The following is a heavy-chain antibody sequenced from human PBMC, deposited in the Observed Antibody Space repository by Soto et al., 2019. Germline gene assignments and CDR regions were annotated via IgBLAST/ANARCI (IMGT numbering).Heavy chain of an antibody. V-gene: IGHV4-31*03. J-gene: IGHJ4*02. CDR3: ARGIDY. Sequence: QVQLQESGPGLVKPSQTLSLTCTVSGGSISSGGYSWSWIRQHPGKGLEWIGDLYYRGSTYYSPSLKSRLTISVDTSKNQFSLKLSSVTAADTAVYYCARGIDYWGQGTLVTVSS. CDR2: LYYRGST. CDR1: GGSISSGGYS.